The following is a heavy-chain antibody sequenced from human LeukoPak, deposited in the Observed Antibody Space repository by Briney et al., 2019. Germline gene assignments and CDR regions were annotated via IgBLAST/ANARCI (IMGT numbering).Heavy chain of an antibody. D-gene: IGHD6-13*01. CDR1: GFFSSYS. Sequence: TGGSLRLSCAASGFFSSYSMNWVRQAPGKGLEWVSSISSSSSYIYYADSVKGRFTISRDNAKNSLYLQMNSLRAEDTAVYYCAKDWSSLAGIGGYFDYWGQGTLVTVSS. V-gene: IGHV3-21*04. CDR2: ISSSSSYI. J-gene: IGHJ4*02. CDR3: AKDWSSLAGIGGYFDY.